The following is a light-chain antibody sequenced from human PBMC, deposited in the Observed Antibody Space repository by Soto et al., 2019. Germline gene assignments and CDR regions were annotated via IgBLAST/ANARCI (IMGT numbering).Light chain of an antibody. CDR1: SSNIGTNA. V-gene: IGLV1-44*01. Sequence: QSVLTQPPSASGTPGQRVTISCSGSSSNIGTNAVNWYQQVPGTAPKLLIFRNDQRPSGVPDRFSGSRSGTSASLAISGLQSEDEADYYCAAWDDSLNRRWLFGGGTKLTVL. CDR2: RND. CDR3: AAWDDSLNRRWL. J-gene: IGLJ3*02.